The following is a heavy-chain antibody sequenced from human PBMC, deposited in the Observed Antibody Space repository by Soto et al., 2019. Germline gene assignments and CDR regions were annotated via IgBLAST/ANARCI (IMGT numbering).Heavy chain of an antibody. CDR2: ISSSSSTI. J-gene: IGHJ6*03. CDR1: GFTFSSYA. Sequence: GGSLRLSSAPSGFTFSSYAMNSVRQAPGKGLEWVSYISSSSSTIYYADSVKGRFTISRDNAKNSLYLQMNSLRAEDTAVYYCARDRMGYYYYYMDVWGKGTTVTVSS. CDR3: ARDRMGYYYYYMDV. V-gene: IGHV3-48*01.